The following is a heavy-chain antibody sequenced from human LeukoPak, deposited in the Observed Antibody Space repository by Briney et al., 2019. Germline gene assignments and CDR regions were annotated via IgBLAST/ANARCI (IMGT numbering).Heavy chain of an antibody. D-gene: IGHD3-10*01. V-gene: IGHV1-69*13. CDR1: GGTFSSYA. Sequence: ASVKVSCKASGGTFSSYAISWLRQAPGQGLEWMGGIIPIFGTANYAQKFQGRVTITADESTSTAYMELSSLRSEDTAVYYCASYGELLSQFDYWGQGTLVTVSS. CDR2: IIPIFGTA. CDR3: ASYGELLSQFDY. J-gene: IGHJ4*02.